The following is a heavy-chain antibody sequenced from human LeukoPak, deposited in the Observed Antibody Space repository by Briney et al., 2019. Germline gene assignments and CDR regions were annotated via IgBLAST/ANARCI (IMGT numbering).Heavy chain of an antibody. Sequence: GGSLRLSCAASGFTFSSSAMSWVRQAPGKGLEWVSAISGSGYTTDYADSVKGRFTISRDNAKNSLYLQMNSLRAEDTAVYYCARDPAAPSRNAFDIWGQGTMVTVSS. J-gene: IGHJ3*02. V-gene: IGHV3-23*01. CDR3: ARDPAAPSRNAFDI. CDR1: GFTFSSSA. CDR2: ISGSGYTT. D-gene: IGHD6-13*01.